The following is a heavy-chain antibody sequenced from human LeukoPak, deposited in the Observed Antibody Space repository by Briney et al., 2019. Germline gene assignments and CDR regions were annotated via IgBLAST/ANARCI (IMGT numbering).Heavy chain of an antibody. V-gene: IGHV3-9*01. CDR1: GFNFDDYA. D-gene: IGHD4/OR15-4a*01. CDR3: ARDTLGEGEDANYAVYYFDY. CDR2: ISWNSGSI. Sequence: GRSLRLSCAAYGFNFDDYAMHWVRQAPGKGLEWVSGISWNSGSIGYADSVKGRFTISRDNGKNSLDLQMNSLRADDTAVYYCARDTLGEGEDANYAVYYFDYWGQGTVVTVSS. J-gene: IGHJ4*02.